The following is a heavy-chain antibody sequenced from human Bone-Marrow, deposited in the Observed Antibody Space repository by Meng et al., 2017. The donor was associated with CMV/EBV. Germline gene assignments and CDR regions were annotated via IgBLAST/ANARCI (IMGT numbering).Heavy chain of an antibody. J-gene: IGHJ3*02. CDR2: ANQDGSET. Sequence: GGTLRLSCAASGFTFSDYYMSWVRQAPGKGLEWVASANQDGSETYHVDSVKGRFTISRDNGQNSLYLQMASLTADDTALYYCARGYGWHAFDIWGQGTMVTVSS. CDR1: GFTFSDYY. D-gene: IGHD5-18*01. CDR3: ARGYGWHAFDI. V-gene: IGHV3-7*01.